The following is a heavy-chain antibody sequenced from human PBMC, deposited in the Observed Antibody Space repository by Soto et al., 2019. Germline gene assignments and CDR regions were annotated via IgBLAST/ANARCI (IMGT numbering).Heavy chain of an antibody. CDR2: IYFNGTT. CDR1: GVSLSGYY. D-gene: IGHD3-10*01. V-gene: IGHV4-59*12. Sequence: SETLSLTCSVSGVSLSGYYWSGIRQTPGKTLEWIGCIYFNGTTNYNPSLKSRVTVSVDTSKNQFSLQLSSVTAADTAVYYCARGRLVLLWFGEYYGMDVWGQGTTVTVSS. CDR3: ARGRLVLLWFGEYYGMDV. J-gene: IGHJ6*02.